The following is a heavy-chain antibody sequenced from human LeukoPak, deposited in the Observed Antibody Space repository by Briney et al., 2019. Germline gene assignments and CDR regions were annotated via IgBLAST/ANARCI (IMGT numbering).Heavy chain of an antibody. D-gene: IGHD2-21*01. CDR1: GFTFSSYA. CDR3: AKSHITRYPLQYYFDL. Sequence: PGGSLRLSCAASGFTFSSYAMSWLRQTPQKGLEWVSGISVIGDMTYYTDSVKGRFTISRDNSRTTLYLQLSSLRADDTAVYFCAKSHITRYPLQYYFDLWGQGAQVIVSS. V-gene: IGHV3-23*01. J-gene: IGHJ4*02. CDR2: ISVIGDMT.